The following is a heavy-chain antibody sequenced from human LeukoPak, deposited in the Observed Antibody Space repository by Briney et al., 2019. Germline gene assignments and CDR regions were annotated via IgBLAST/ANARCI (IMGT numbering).Heavy chain of an antibody. J-gene: IGHJ3*02. Sequence: PGGSLRLSCAASGFTFSDCYMNWIRHAPGKGLEWVSYISSGSGNTHYADSVKGRFTISRDNAKNSLYLQMNSLRAEDTAVYYCAAGNVTMGRGSLGGWDAFDMWGQGTMVTGSS. V-gene: IGHV3-11*03. CDR3: AAGNVTMGRGSLGGWDAFDM. D-gene: IGHD3-10*01. CDR1: GFTFSDCY. CDR2: ISSGSGNT.